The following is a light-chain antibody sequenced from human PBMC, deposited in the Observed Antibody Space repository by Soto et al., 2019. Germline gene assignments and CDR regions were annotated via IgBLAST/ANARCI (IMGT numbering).Light chain of an antibody. Sequence: QSVMTQPPSVSAAPGQKVTISCSGSSSNIGGNSVSWYQQLPGTAPKLLIYDDNKRPSGIPDRFSGSKSGTSATLGITGFQTGDEADYYCSSYSTTTSPHVLFGGGTQLTVL. V-gene: IGLV1-51*01. CDR1: SSNIGGNS. CDR3: SSYSTTTSPHVL. J-gene: IGLJ2*01. CDR2: DDN.